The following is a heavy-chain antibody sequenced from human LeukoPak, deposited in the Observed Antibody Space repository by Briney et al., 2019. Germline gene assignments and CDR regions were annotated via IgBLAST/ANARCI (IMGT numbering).Heavy chain of an antibody. CDR3: ARSYCSSTSCYNLYNWFDP. CDR1: GYTFISYG. CDR2: ISAYNGNT. V-gene: IGHV1-18*01. J-gene: IGHJ5*02. D-gene: IGHD2-2*02. Sequence: ASVKVSCKASGYTFISYGISWVRQAPGQGLEWMGWISAYNGNTNYAQKLQGRVTMTTDTSTSTAYMELRSLRSDDTAVYYCARSYCSSTSCYNLYNWFDPWGQGTLVTVSS.